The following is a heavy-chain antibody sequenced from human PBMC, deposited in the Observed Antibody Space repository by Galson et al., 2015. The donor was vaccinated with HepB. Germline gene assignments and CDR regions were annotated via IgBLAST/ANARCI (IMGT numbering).Heavy chain of an antibody. CDR1: GFTFSSYA. D-gene: IGHD3-22*01. CDR3: AKDSALTMIVGTDAFDI. J-gene: IGHJ3*02. V-gene: IGHV3-23*01. Sequence: SLRLSCAASGFTFSSYAMSWVRQAPGKGLEWVSAISGSGGSTYYADSVKGRFTISRDNSKNTLYLQMNSLRAEDTAVYYCAKDSALTMIVGTDAFDIWGQGTMVTVSS. CDR2: ISGSGGST.